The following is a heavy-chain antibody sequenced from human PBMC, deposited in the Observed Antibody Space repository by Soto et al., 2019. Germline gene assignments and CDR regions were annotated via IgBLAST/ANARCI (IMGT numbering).Heavy chain of an antibody. CDR1: GGSISSYF. CDR3: ARGFDDARY. Sequence: SETLSLTCTVSGGSISSYFWNWIRQPAGKGLEWVGRVDSSGSTNYNPSLKSRVSMSVDTSKNQFSLTLTSLTAADTAVYYCARGFDDARYWGQGTLVTVSS. CDR2: VDSSGST. J-gene: IGHJ4*02. V-gene: IGHV4-4*07. D-gene: IGHD3-9*01.